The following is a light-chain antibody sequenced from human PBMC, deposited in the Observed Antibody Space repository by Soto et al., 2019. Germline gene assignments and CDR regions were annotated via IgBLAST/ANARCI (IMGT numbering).Light chain of an antibody. CDR2: GTS. CDR3: LLYYGGAQPHVV. V-gene: IGLV7-43*01. CDR1: TGAVTSGYY. J-gene: IGLJ2*01. Sequence: QAVVTQEPSLTVSPGGTVTHTCASSTGAVTSGYYPNWFQQKPGQAPRAVIYGTSNKQSWNPARFSGSLLGVKAALTLSGVQPEDEADYYCLLYYGGAQPHVVFGGGSKLTV.